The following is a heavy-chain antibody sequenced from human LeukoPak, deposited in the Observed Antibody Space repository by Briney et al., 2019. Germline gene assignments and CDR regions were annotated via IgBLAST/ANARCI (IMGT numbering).Heavy chain of an antibody. Sequence: ASVKVSCKASGYTFTSNYIHWVRQAPGQGLERMGMIYPRDGSTSYAQRFQGRVTVTRDTSTSTVHMELSGLRSEDTAVYYCARDQEGFDYWGQGTLVTVSS. CDR1: GYTFTSNY. CDR2: IYPRDGST. V-gene: IGHV1-46*01. CDR3: ARDQEGFDY. J-gene: IGHJ4*02.